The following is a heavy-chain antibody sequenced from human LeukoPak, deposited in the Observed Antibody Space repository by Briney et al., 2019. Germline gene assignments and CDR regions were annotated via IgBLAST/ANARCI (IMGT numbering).Heavy chain of an antibody. D-gene: IGHD3-16*02. CDR1: GFTFSSYA. CDR3: AKDTYDYVWGSYRYTRYFDY. J-gene: IGHJ4*02. Sequence: GGSLRLSCAASGFTFSSYAMSWVRQAPGKGLEWVSAIIGIGGSTYYADSVKGRFTISRDNSKNTRYLQMNSRRAEDTAVYYCAKDTYDYVWGSYRYTRYFDYWGQGTLVTVSS. V-gene: IGHV3-23*01. CDR2: IIGIGGST.